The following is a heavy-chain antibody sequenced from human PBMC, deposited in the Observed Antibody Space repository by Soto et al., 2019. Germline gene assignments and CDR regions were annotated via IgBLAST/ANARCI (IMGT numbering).Heavy chain of an antibody. V-gene: IGHV3-30-3*01. D-gene: IGHD7-27*01. CDR2: ISYDGTNK. Sequence: GGSLRLSCAASGFSFSISPMHWVRQAPGKGPEWVALISYDGTNKFYADSVKGRFTISRDNSKSTLYLQVDSLRPEDAAVYYCARDPRTSGGQHWAFNYFDSWGQGTLVTVSS. CDR1: GFSFSISP. J-gene: IGHJ4*02. CDR3: ARDPRTSGGQHWAFNYFDS.